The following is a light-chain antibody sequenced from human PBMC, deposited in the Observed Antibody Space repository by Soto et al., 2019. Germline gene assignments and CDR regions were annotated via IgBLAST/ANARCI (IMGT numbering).Light chain of an antibody. V-gene: IGLV2-14*01. J-gene: IGLJ2*01. CDR2: GVS. CDR3: SSYSSTSTLVV. CDR1: SSDVGGYNY. Sequence: QSALTQPASVSGSPGQSITISCTGTSSDVGGYNYVSWYQQHPGKAPKLMIYGVSNRPSGVSNRFSASKSGNTASLTISGLQDEDEADYYCSSYSSTSTLVVFGGGTKLTVL.